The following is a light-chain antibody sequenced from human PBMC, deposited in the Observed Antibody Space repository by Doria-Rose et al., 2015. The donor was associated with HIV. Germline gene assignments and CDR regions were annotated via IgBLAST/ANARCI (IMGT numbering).Light chain of an antibody. V-gene: IGKV1-8*01. J-gene: IGKJ1*01. CDR2: AAS. CDR3: QQYYSYPPT. CDR1: QDISNY. Sequence: AIRMTQSPSSLSASTGDRVTITCRAGQDISNYLAWYQQKPGKAPKLLIYAASTLQRGVPSRFSGSGSGTDFTLTISYLQSEDSATYYCQQYYSYPPTFGQGTKVEVK.